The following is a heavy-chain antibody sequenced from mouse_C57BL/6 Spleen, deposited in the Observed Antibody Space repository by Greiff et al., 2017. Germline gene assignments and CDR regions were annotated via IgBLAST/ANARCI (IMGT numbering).Heavy chain of an antibody. CDR1: GYTFTGYW. J-gene: IGHJ2*01. CDR2: IFPGSGST. CDR3: ARGRGTVVAPYVDY. D-gene: IGHD1-1*01. V-gene: IGHV1-9*01. Sequence: QVHVKQSGAELMKPGASVKLSCKATGYTFTGYWLAWVKQRPGHGLELIGEIFPGSGSTNYNEKFKGKATFTADTSSNTAYRQLSSLTTADSAIYYCARGRGTVVAPYVDYWGQGTTLTVSS.